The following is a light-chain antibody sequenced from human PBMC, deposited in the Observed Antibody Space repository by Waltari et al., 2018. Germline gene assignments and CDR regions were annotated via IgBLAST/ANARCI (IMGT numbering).Light chain of an antibody. Sequence: DIQMTQSPSTRSASVGGRVITSCRASQSINTWLAWYQQKPGKAPRVLIYRASSLEVGVPSRFSGSGSGTEFTLTISGLQPDDFATYYCQQYNSYSTFGQGTSVEIK. V-gene: IGKV1-5*03. CDR3: QQYNSYST. CDR1: QSINTW. J-gene: IGKJ1*01. CDR2: RAS.